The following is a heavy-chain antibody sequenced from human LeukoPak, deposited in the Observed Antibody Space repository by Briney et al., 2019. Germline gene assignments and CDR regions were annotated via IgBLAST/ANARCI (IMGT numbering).Heavy chain of an antibody. CDR1: GFTSSSYA. CDR3: AKDGVLRGVIPIQFDY. D-gene: IGHD3-10*01. J-gene: IGHJ4*02. V-gene: IGHV3-23*01. CDR2: ISGSGGST. Sequence: PGGSLRLSCAASGFTSSSYAMSWVRQAPGKGLEWGSAISGSGGSTHYADSVKGRFTISRDNSKNTLYMQMNGLRAEDTAVYYCAKDGVLRGVIPIQFDYWGQGTLVTVSS.